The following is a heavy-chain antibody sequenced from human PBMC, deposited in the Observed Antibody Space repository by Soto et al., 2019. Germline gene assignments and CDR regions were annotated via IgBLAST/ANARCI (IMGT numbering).Heavy chain of an antibody. D-gene: IGHD5-12*01. CDR2: ISYDGSNK. CDR3: ARDSIDGYNCFDY. V-gene: IGHV3-30-3*01. CDR1: GFTFSSYA. J-gene: IGHJ4*02. Sequence: QVQLVESGGGVVQPGRSLSLSCAASGFTFSSYAMHWVRQAPGKGMEWVAVISYDGSNKYYADSVKGRFNISRDNSKDTLYLQMNSLRTEDTAVYYCARDSIDGYNCFDYFGQGTLVTVSS.